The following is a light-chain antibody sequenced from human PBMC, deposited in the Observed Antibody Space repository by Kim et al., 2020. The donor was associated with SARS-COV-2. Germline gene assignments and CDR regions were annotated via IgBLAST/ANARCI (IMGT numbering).Light chain of an antibody. V-gene: IGLV3-19*01. CDR3: NTRHSSDNIYV. CDR2: GNN. Sequence: AYRQTVSSTSEGDVIRSNYSTCYQQKPGPPPALLIYGNNNRPSGIPDRFSGSSSGTTASFTITGAQAEDEADYYCNTRHSSDNIYVFGTGTQLTVL. J-gene: IGLJ1*01. CDR1: VIRSNY.